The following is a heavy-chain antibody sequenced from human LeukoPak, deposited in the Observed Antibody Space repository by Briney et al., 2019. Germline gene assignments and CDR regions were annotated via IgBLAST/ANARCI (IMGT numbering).Heavy chain of an antibody. CDR1: GGSISSYY. D-gene: IGHD4-17*01. J-gene: IGHJ3*02. V-gene: IGHV4-4*07. Sequence: SETLSLTCTVSGGSISSYYWSWIRQPAGKGLEWIGRIYTSGSTNYNPSLKSRVTMSVDTSKNQFSLKLSSVTAADTAVYYCAIRHRGWTYGGYTDAFDIWGQGTMVTVSS. CDR2: IYTSGST. CDR3: AIRHRGWTYGGYTDAFDI.